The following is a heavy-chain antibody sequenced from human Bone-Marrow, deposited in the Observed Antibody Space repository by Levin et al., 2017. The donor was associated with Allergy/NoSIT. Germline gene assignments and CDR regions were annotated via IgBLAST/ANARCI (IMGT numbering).Heavy chain of an antibody. V-gene: IGHV3-48*01. J-gene: IGHJ4*02. CDR1: GFIFSTYN. D-gene: IGHD6-13*01. CDR2: ISSTSNSI. Sequence: GESLKISCAASGFIFSTYNMHWVRQAPGKGLEWIAFISSTSNSISYADSVRGRFTISRDNAKNSLFLQMNSLRAEDTAVYYCERNELAAARDWGQGTLVTVST. CDR3: ERNELAAARD.